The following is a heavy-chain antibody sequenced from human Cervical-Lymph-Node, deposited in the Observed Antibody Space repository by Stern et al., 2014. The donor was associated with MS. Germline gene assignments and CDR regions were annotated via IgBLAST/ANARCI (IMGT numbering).Heavy chain of an antibody. Sequence: VHLVESGGEVKKPGASVKVSCKASGYTFTSYGISWVRQAPGHGLEWMGWISAYSGNTNYAQKLEGRVTMTTDTSTSTAYMEVRSLRFDDSAVYYCARSLPYTWNYQGAHHLDYWGLGTLVTVSS. CDR2: ISAYSGNT. CDR1: GYTFTSYG. CDR3: ARSLPYTWNYQGAHHLDY. V-gene: IGHV1-18*01. J-gene: IGHJ4*02. D-gene: IGHD1-7*01.